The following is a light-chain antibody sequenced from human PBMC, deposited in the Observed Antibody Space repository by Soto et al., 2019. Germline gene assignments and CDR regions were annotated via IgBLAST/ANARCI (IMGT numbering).Light chain of an antibody. CDR1: QSVSNNY. CDR2: GAS. CDR3: QQYGSSPWT. J-gene: IGKJ1*01. V-gene: IGKV3-20*01. Sequence: EIVMTQYPDTLSVSPGETATLSCRASQSVSNNYLAWYQQKPGQAPRLLIYGASSRATGIPDRFSGSGSGTDFTLTISRLEPEDFAVYYCQQYGSSPWTFGQGTKVDI.